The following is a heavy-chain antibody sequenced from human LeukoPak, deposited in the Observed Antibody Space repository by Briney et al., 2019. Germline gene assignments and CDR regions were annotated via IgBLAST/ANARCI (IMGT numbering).Heavy chain of an antibody. J-gene: IGHJ4*02. CDR2: IRYDGSNK. D-gene: IGHD3-22*01. Sequence: GGSLRLSCAASGFTFSSYGMHWVRQAPGKGLEWVAFIRYDGSNKYYADSVKGRFTISRDNSKNTLYLQMNSLRAEDTAVYYCARGYYYDSSGFSYFDYWGQGTLVTVSS. V-gene: IGHV3-30*02. CDR1: GFTFSSYG. CDR3: ARGYYYDSSGFSYFDY.